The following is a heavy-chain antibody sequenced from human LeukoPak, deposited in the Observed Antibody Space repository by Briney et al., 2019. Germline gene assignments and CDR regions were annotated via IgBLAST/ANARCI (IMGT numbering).Heavy chain of an antibody. J-gene: IGHJ4*02. D-gene: IGHD3-22*01. V-gene: IGHV1-69*04. CDR3: ARVWDSSGYYGYYFDY. CDR2: IIPILGIA. Sequence: SVKVSCKASGGTFSSYAISWVRQAPGQGLEWMGRIIPILGIANYAQKLQGRVTITADKSTSTAYMELSSLRSEDTAVYYCARVWDSSGYYGYYFDYWGQGTLVTVSS. CDR1: GGTFSSYA.